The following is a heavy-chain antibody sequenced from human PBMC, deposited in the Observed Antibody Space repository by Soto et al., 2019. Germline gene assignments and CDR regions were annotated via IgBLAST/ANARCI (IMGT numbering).Heavy chain of an antibody. CDR3: ARDHAFGGYDY. CDR1: GFSVRNIF. J-gene: IGHJ4*02. D-gene: IGHD5-12*01. Sequence: DEQVMETGGGLTQPGRSLSLSCAASGFSVRNIFMSWVRQAPGKGLEWVSTMSSDGNTYYAESVKGRFTISRDYSKNTLWLQMNSLRVDDTAVYYCARDHAFGGYDYRGQGTLVTVSS. CDR2: MSSDGNT. V-gene: IGHV3-53*02.